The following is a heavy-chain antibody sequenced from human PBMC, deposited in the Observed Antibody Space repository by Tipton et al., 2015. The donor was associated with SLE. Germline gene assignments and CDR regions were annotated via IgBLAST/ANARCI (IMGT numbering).Heavy chain of an antibody. Sequence: TLSLTCTVSGSSISSGYYWGWIRQPPGKGLEWIGSIYHSGSPYYNPSLKSRVTISVDTSKNQFSLKLSSVTAADTAVYYCARDRLGIGIDYWGQGTLVTVSS. CDR3: ARDRLGIGIDY. CDR1: GSSISSGYY. CDR2: IYHSGSP. D-gene: IGHD7-27*01. V-gene: IGHV4-38-2*02. J-gene: IGHJ4*02.